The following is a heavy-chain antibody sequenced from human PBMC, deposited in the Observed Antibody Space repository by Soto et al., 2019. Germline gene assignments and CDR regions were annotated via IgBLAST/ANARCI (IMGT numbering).Heavy chain of an antibody. CDR1: GGSISSYY. D-gene: IGHD3-10*01. CDR2: IFYSGST. J-gene: IGHJ3*02. Sequence: QVQLQESGPGLVKPSETLSLPCTVSGGSISSYYWGWIRQPPGKGLEWIGYIFYSGSTNYNPSLKSRVTISVDTSKNQFSLKLSSVTAAATAVYYSARRYGSFFDIWGQGTMVTVSS. CDR3: ARRYGSFFDI. V-gene: IGHV4-59*08.